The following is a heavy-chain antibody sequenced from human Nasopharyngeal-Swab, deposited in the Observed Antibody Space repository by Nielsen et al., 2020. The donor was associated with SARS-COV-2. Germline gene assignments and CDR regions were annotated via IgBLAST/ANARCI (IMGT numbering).Heavy chain of an antibody. Sequence: SETLSLTCTVSGDSINSHFWSWIRQPPGKGLEWIGYIYYSGSPNYNPSLKSRVTLSLDTSKSQLSLKLSSVTAADTAVYYCARVHYYDSTYYYYGLDVWGQGTTVTVSS. V-gene: IGHV4-59*11. CDR2: IYYSGSP. CDR3: ARVHYYDSTYYYYGLDV. J-gene: IGHJ6*02. D-gene: IGHD3-22*01. CDR1: GDSINSHF.